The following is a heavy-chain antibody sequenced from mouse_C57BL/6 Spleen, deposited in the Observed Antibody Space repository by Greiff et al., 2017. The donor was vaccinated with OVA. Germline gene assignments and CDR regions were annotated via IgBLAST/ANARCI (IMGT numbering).Heavy chain of an antibody. Sequence: QVQLQQSGAELVRPGASVKLSCKASGYTFTDYYINWVKQRPGQGLEWIARIYPGSGNTYYNEKFKGKATLTAEKSSSTAYMQLSSLTSEDSAVYFCARMSYYYGSSYFDDWGQGTTLTVSS. V-gene: IGHV1-76*01. J-gene: IGHJ2*01. CDR1: GYTFTDYY. CDR2: IYPGSGNT. CDR3: ARMSYYYGSSYFDD. D-gene: IGHD1-1*01.